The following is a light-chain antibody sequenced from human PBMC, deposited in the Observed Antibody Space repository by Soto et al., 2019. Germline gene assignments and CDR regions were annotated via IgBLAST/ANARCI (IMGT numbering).Light chain of an antibody. J-gene: IGLJ2*01. CDR3: LSSDSSLSVV. V-gene: IGLV1-40*01. CDR2: GNT. Sequence: QSVLTQPPSVSGAPGQRVTISCTGSSSNIGAGYDVHWYQQLPGRAPKLLIYGNTNRPSGVPDRFSGSKSGTSASLAITGRQAENEADYYCLSSDSSLSVVFGGGTKLTVL. CDR1: SSNIGAGYD.